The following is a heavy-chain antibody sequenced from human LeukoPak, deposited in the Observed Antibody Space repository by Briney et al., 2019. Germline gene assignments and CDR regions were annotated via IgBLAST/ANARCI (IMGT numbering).Heavy chain of an antibody. V-gene: IGHV1-46*01. J-gene: IGHJ4*02. Sequence: GASVKVSCKASGYTFTSYYLHWVRQAPGQGLECMGIINPSGGSTTYAQKFQGRVTMTRDTSTSTVYMELNSLRSEDTAVYYCAREGVGGATPFDYWGQGTLVTVSS. D-gene: IGHD1-26*01. CDR3: AREGVGGATPFDY. CDR2: INPSGGST. CDR1: GYTFTSYY.